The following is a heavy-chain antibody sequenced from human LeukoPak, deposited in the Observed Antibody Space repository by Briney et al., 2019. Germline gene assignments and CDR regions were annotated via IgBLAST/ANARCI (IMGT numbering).Heavy chain of an antibody. CDR1: ADSVSSNSAA. CDR2: TYYRSTWYN. V-gene: IGHV6-1*01. D-gene: IGHD3-22*01. J-gene: IGHJ5*02. Sequence: SRTSSLTCDISADSVSSNSAAWNWIRQSPSRGLEWLRRTYYRSTWYNNSAQSVKTRITITPDTSKNQFSLQLNSVTPEDTAVYYCARELDSSDYYKNWFDPWGQGTLVTVSS. CDR3: ARELDSSDYYKNWFDP.